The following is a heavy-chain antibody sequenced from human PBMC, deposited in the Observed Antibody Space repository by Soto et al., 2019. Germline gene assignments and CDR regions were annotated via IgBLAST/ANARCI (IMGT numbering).Heavy chain of an antibody. V-gene: IGHV3-9*01. CDR1: GFRFEDYA. CDR3: AKDGDSNGYYGLGYYFDF. CDR2: ISWNIDNL. Sequence: EVQLVESGGGLVQPGRSLRLSCVASGFRFEDYAMHWVRQVPGKGLEWVAGISWNIDNLEYVDSVKGRFTISRDNAKNSLYLQMNRLRPEDTALYYCAKDGDSNGYYGLGYYFDFWGQGTLVTVSS. J-gene: IGHJ4*02. D-gene: IGHD3-22*01.